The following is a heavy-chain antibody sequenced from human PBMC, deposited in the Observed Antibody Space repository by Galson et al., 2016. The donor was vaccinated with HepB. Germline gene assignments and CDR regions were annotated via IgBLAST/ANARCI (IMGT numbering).Heavy chain of an antibody. CDR1: GGTFSSFA. V-gene: IGHV1-69*13. J-gene: IGHJ4*02. CDR3: ASQTRGQYDSRHYGFNY. D-gene: IGHD3-16*01. CDR2: IFPMFGTP. Sequence: SVKVSCKASGGTFSSFAINWVRQAPGQGLEWMGAIFPMFGTPYYAQKFRGRVTVPADESTSTAYMELNSLRSQDTAIYYCASQTRGQYDSRHYGFNYWGQGTPVTVSS.